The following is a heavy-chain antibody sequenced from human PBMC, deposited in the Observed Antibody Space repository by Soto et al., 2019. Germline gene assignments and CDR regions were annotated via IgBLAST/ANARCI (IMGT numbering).Heavy chain of an antibody. CDR2: IYSGGST. J-gene: IGHJ6*02. Sequence: EVHLVETGGGLIQPGGSLRLSCAASGLSVSSSDMSWVRQASGKGLEWVSVIYSGGSTHDADSVKGRFTISRDNSKNTVHLQMNSLRVDDTAVYFCSTSSRNEYHFAMDAWGQGTTVIGSS. D-gene: IGHD6-6*01. CDR3: STSSRNEYHFAMDA. V-gene: IGHV3-53*02. CDR1: GLSVSSSD.